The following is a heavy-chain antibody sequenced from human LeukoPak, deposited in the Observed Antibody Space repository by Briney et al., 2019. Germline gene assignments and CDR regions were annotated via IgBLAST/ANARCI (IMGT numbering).Heavy chain of an antibody. D-gene: IGHD3-10*01. J-gene: IGHJ6*03. V-gene: IGHV1-46*01. CDR2: INPSGGST. CDR3: ARGPLEVRGVVYYYYYMDV. Sequence: ASVKVSCKASGYTSTSYYMHWVRQAPGQGLEWMGIINPSGGSTSYAQKFQGRVTITRNTSISTAYMELSSLRSEDTAVYYCARGPLEVRGVVYYYYYMDVWGKGTTVTVSS. CDR1: GYTSTSYY.